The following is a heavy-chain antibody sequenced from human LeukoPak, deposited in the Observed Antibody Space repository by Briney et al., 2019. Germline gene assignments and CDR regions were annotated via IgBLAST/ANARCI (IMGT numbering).Heavy chain of an antibody. Sequence: SETLSLTCTVSGGSISSYYWSWIRQPAGKGLEWIGRIYTSRSTNYNPSLESRVTMSVDTSKNQFSLKLSSVTAADTAVYYWAGSAKGTWLIYWGQGTLVTVSS. D-gene: IGHD6-19*01. CDR2: IYTSRST. CDR3: AGSAKGTWLIY. V-gene: IGHV4-4*07. CDR1: GGSISSYY. J-gene: IGHJ4*02.